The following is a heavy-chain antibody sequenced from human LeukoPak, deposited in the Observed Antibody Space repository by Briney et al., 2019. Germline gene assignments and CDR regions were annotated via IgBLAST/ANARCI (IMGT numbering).Heavy chain of an antibody. CDR3: ARASARYCSSTSCRYYYGMDV. D-gene: IGHD2-2*01. J-gene: IGHJ6*04. V-gene: IGHV1-8*01. CDR2: MNPNSGNT. Sequence: ASVKVSCKASGYTFTSYDINWVRQATGQGLEWMGWMNPNSGNTGYAQKFQGRVTVTRNTSISTAYMELSSLRSEDTAVYYCARASARYCSSTSCRYYYGMDVWGKGTTVTVSS. CDR1: GYTFTSYD.